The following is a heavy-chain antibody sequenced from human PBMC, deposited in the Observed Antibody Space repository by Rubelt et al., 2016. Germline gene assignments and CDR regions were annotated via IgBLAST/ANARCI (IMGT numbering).Heavy chain of an antibody. D-gene: IGHD1-1*01. J-gene: IGHJ3*02. CDR1: GFSFRNFG. CDR2: IWYDGSNK. V-gene: IGHV3-33*06. CDR3: VKAFPTGTPGDAFEI. Sequence: GGGVVQPGRSLRPSYAASGFSFRNFGMHWVRQAPGKGLDWVAVIWYDGSNKYYADSVKGRFTISRDNSKNTVYLQMNSLRPEDTAVYYCVKAFPTGTPGDAFEIWGRGTMVTVSS.